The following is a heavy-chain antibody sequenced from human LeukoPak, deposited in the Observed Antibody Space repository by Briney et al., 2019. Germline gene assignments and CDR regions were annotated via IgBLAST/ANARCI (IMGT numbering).Heavy chain of an antibody. D-gene: IGHD2-2*01. CDR1: GGSISSYY. Sequence: SETLSLICTVSGGSISSYYWSWIRQPAGKGLEWIGRIYTSGSTNYNPSLKSRVTISVDTSKNQFSLKLSSVTAADTAVYYCARNPGRGDIVVVPAARNRNYFDYWGQGTLVTVSS. CDR2: IYTSGST. V-gene: IGHV4-4*07. CDR3: ARNPGRGDIVVVPAARNRNYFDY. J-gene: IGHJ4*02.